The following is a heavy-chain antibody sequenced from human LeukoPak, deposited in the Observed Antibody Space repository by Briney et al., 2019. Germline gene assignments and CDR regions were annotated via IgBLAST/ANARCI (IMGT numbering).Heavy chain of an antibody. J-gene: IGHJ3*02. CDR1: GFIVFKSW. Sequence: GGSLSLSCAASGFIVFKSWMTWVRQAPGKGLEWVAIIKQDASETYYVDSVKGRFAISRDNAKNSIYLQMTRLRVEDTAVYYGASVAGEASGYHPFDIWGQGTMVTASS. V-gene: IGHV3-7*01. CDR2: IKQDASET. D-gene: IGHD3-22*01. CDR3: ASVAGEASGYHPFDI.